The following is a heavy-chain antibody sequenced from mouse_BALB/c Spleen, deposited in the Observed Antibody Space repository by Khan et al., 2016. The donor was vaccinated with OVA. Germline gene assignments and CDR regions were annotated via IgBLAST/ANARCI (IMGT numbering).Heavy chain of an antibody. D-gene: IGHD2-10*02. V-gene: IGHV2-6-5*01. Sequence: QVQLKQSGPGLVAPSQNLSITCSVSGFSLTDYGVSWIRQPPGKGLEWLGLIWGGGSTYYNSALESGLSISKDNSKSQVFLKMNRLQTDDTAMYYCAKGVWSYYYAVDYWGQGTSVTVSS. CDR1: GFSLTDYG. J-gene: IGHJ4*01. CDR3: AKGVWSYYYAVDY. CDR2: IWGGGST.